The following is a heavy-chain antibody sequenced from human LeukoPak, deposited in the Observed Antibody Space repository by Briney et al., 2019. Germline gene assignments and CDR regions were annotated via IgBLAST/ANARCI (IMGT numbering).Heavy chain of an antibody. CDR2: IYYSGST. J-gene: IGHJ2*01. CDR1: GGSISSSSYY. CDR3: AREDGYSSSWYRYFDL. V-gene: IGHV4-39*02. D-gene: IGHD6-13*01. Sequence: SETLSLTCTVSGGSISSSSYYWGWIRQPPGKGLEWIGSIYYSGSTYYNPSLKSRVTISVDTSKNQFSLKLSSVTAADTAVYYCAREDGYSSSWYRYFDLWGRGTLVTVSS.